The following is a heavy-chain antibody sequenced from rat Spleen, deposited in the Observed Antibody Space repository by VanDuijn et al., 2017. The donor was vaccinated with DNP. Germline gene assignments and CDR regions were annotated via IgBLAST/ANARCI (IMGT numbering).Heavy chain of an antibody. CDR3: TSDSLNSSSFVY. CDR1: GFSLSTYN. D-gene: IGHD1-2*01. J-gene: IGHJ3*01. Sequence: QVQLKESGPGLVQPSQFLSLTCTVAGFSLSTYNVHWVRQPPGKGLEWMGVIWKHGATRYNSVFKSRLSFSKDTSKSQVFLKMNSLQTDDTGTYYCTSDSLNSSSFVYWGQGSLVTVSS. V-gene: IGHV2-41*01. CDR2: IWKHGAT.